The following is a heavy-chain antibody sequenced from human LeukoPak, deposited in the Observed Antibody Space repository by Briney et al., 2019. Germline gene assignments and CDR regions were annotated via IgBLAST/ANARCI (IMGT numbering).Heavy chain of an antibody. CDR1: GFTFSGYG. D-gene: IGHD3-10*01. Sequence: GGSLRLSCSAPGFTFSGYGMNWGRQAPGKGLEWVSGISGSGAGTYYADSVKGRFTISRDNSKNTLYLQMNSLRADDTAVHYCAKMVRGFYTISYYFDYWGQGTLVTVSS. CDR3: AKMVRGFYTISYYFDY. J-gene: IGHJ4*02. CDR2: ISGSGAGT. V-gene: IGHV3-23*01.